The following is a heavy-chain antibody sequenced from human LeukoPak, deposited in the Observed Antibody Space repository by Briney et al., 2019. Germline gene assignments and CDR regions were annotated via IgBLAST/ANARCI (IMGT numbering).Heavy chain of an antibody. Sequence: SETLSLTCTVSGGSISDSSYYWGWIRQPPAKGLEWIGSMYYSGSTYYNPSLKSRVTISVDTSKNQFSLKLSSVTAADTAVYYCAREPHCSGGSCYSAGTGWFDPWGQGTLVTVSS. CDR3: AREPHCSGGSCYSAGTGWFDP. V-gene: IGHV4-39*07. CDR1: GGSISDSSYY. J-gene: IGHJ5*02. CDR2: MYYSGST. D-gene: IGHD2-15*01.